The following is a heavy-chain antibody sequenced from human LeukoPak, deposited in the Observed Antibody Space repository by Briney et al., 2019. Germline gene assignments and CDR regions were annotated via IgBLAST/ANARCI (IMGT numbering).Heavy chain of an antibody. D-gene: IGHD1-26*01. Sequence: ASVKVSCKASGYTFSDYYIHWVRQAPGQGLEWMGWINPNNDDTNYAQKLQGRVTMTTDTSTSTAYMELRSLRSDDTAVYYCAGTGSYGTVTLAFDIWGQGTMVTVSS. CDR3: AGTGSYGTVTLAFDI. J-gene: IGHJ3*02. V-gene: IGHV1-18*04. CDR2: INPNNDDT. CDR1: GYTFSDYY.